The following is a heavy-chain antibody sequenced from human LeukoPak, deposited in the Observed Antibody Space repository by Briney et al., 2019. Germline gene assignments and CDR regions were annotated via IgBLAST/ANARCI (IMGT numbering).Heavy chain of an antibody. V-gene: IGHV3-30-3*01. D-gene: IGHD1-1*01. CDR3: ARAGTGTTGTTGDGYY. CDR2: ISYDGSNK. CDR1: GFTFSSYA. Sequence: PGRSLRLSCAASGFTFSSYAMHWVRQAPGKGLEWVAVISYDGSNKYYADSVKGRFTISRDNSKNTLYLQMNSLRAEDTAVYYCARAGTGTTGTTGDGYYWGQGTLVTVSS. J-gene: IGHJ4*02.